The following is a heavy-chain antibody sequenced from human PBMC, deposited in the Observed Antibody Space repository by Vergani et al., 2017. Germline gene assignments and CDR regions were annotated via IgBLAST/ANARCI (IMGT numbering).Heavy chain of an antibody. CDR1: YGSISSSSYY. V-gene: IGHV4-61*10. Sequence: QVQLQESGPGLVKPSETLSLTCTVSYGSISSSSYYWSWIRQPAGKGLEWIGYIYYSGSTNYNPSLKSRVTISVDPSKNQFSLKLSSVTAADTAVYYCARVLYYGMDVWGQGTTVTVSS. CDR2: IYYSGST. J-gene: IGHJ6*02. CDR3: ARVLYYGMDV.